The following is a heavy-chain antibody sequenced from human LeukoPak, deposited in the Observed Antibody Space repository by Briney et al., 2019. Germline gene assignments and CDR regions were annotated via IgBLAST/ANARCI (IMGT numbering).Heavy chain of an antibody. CDR2: INPSGGST. CDR3: ARDPGLMVRGSRRGYDGNYYYMDV. V-gene: IGHV1-46*01. D-gene: IGHD3-10*01. Sequence: ASVKVSCKTSGYTFTSYYMHWVRQAPGQGLEWMGIINPSGGSTSYAQKFQGRVTTTRDMSTSTVYMELSSLRSEDTAVYYCARDPGLMVRGSRRGYDGNYYYMDVWGKGTTVTISS. CDR1: GYTFTSYY. J-gene: IGHJ6*03.